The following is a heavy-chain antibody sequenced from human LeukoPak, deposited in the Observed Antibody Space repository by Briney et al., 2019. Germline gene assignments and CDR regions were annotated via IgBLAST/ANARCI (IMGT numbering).Heavy chain of an antibody. CDR2: IKQDGSEK. CDR1: GFTVSSNY. D-gene: IGHD3-22*01. J-gene: IGHJ4*02. CDR3: ARLTGPQWLLLPFWLDS. V-gene: IGHV3-7*01. Sequence: GGSLRPSCAASGFTVSSNYMSWVRQAPGKGLEWVANIKQDGSEKYYVDSVKGRFTISRDNAKNSLYLQMNSLTADDTAVYYCARLTGPQWLLLPFWLDSWGQGTLVTVSS.